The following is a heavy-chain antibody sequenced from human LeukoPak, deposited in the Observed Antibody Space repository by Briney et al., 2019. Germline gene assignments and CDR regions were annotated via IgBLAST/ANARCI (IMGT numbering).Heavy chain of an antibody. V-gene: IGHV1-2*02. CDR3: ARIRARRSGWYWFDP. CDR1: GCTFTGYY. CDR2: INPNSGGT. D-gene: IGHD6-19*01. J-gene: IGHJ5*02. Sequence: ASVKVSCKASGCTFTGYYMHWVRQAPGQGLEWMGWINPNSGGTNYAQKFQGRVTMTRDTSISTAYMELSRLRSDDTAVYYCARIRARRSGWYWFDPWGQGTLVTVSS.